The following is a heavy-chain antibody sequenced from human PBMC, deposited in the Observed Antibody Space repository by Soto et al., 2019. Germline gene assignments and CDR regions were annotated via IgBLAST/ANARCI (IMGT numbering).Heavy chain of an antibody. CDR1: GYTLTELS. CDR3: ATDRRSGSKRSGNACGY. J-gene: IGHJ4*01. V-gene: IGHV1-24*01. CDR2: FDPEDGET. D-gene: IGHD3-10*01. Sequence: ASVKVSCKVSGYTLTELSMHWVRQAPGKGLEWMGGFDPEDGETIYAQKFQGRVTMTEDTSTDTAYMELSSLRSEDTAVYYCATDRRSGSKRSGNACGYWGHGTLVTVSS.